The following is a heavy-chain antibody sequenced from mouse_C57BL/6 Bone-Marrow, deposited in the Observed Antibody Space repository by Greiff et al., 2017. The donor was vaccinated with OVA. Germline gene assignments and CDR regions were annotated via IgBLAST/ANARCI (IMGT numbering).Heavy chain of an antibody. CDR2: IGPGSGST. V-gene: IGHV1-77*01. D-gene: IGHD1-1*01. CDR3: ARSRGYYYGSSLRAMDY. CDR1: GYTFTDYY. J-gene: IGHJ4*01. Sequence: VKLVESGAELVKPGASVKISCKASGYTFTDYYINWVKQRPGQGLEWIGKIGPGSGSTYYNEKFKGKATLTADKSSSTAYMQLSSLTSEDSAVYFCARSRGYYYGSSLRAMDYWGQGTSVTVSS.